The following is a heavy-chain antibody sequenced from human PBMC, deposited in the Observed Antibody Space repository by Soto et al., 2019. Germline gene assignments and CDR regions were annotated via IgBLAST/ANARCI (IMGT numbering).Heavy chain of an antibody. Sequence: SETLSLTCTVSGGSISSGDYYWSWIRQPPGKGLEWIGYIYYSGSTYYNPSFKSRVTISVDTSKNQFSLKLSSVTAADTAVYYCARELWFTMVRGVIITGNWFDPWGQGTLVTVSS. J-gene: IGHJ5*02. CDR3: ARELWFTMVRGVIITGNWFDP. D-gene: IGHD3-10*01. CDR1: GGSISSGDYY. CDR2: IYYSGST. V-gene: IGHV4-30-4*01.